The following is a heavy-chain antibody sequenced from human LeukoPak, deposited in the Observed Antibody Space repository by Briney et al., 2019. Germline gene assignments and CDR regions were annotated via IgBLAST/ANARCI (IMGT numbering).Heavy chain of an antibody. V-gene: IGHV3-23*01. Sequence: GGTLRLSCAASRFTFSRYDMNWVRQTPGKGLEWVSAISGSGDRTYHADSVRGRFTISRDNSKNMLYLQMNSLRAEDTALYYCAKDADISVQLVVITSFDSWGQGTLVTVSS. J-gene: IGHJ4*02. D-gene: IGHD3-22*01. CDR2: ISGSGDRT. CDR1: RFTFSRYD. CDR3: AKDADISVQLVVITSFDS.